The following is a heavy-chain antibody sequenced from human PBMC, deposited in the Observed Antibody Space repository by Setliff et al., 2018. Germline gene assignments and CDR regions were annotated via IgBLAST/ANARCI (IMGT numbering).Heavy chain of an antibody. D-gene: IGHD6-19*01. J-gene: IGHJ5*02. CDR2: INRSGSII. Sequence: GSLRLSCAASGFTFSNSEMNWVRQAPGKGLEWIAFINRSGSIIYYADSVKGRFTVSRDNAKNSLYLQMSSLTAEDTAIYYCASPQAVGNYLGPWGQGTLVTVSS. CDR3: ASPQAVGNYLGP. V-gene: IGHV3-48*03. CDR1: GFTFSNSE.